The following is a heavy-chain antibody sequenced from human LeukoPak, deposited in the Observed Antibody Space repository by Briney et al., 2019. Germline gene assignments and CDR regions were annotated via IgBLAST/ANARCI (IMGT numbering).Heavy chain of an antibody. J-gene: IGHJ4*02. D-gene: IGHD6-19*01. CDR2: ISSSSSYI. CDR1: GFTFISYS. Sequence: GGSLRLSCAASGFTFISYSMNWVRQAPGKGLEWVSSISSSSSYIYYADSVKGRFTISRDNAKNSLYLQMNSLRAEDTALYYCAQGYSSGWYPYWGQGTLVTVSS. V-gene: IGHV3-21*04. CDR3: AQGYSSGWYPY.